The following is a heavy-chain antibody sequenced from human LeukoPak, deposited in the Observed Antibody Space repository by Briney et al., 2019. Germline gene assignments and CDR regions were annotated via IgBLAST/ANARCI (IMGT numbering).Heavy chain of an antibody. Sequence: GGSLRLSCAASGFTLSSYWMHWVRHVPGKGLVWVSRIKSDGSDTRYADSVKGRFTISRDNSKDTLYLQMNSLRAEDTAVYYCAKAQEGYCSSTSCYTAVVDYWGQGTLVTVSS. CDR1: GFTLSSYW. J-gene: IGHJ4*02. V-gene: IGHV3-74*01. CDR2: IKSDGSDT. D-gene: IGHD2-2*02. CDR3: AKAQEGYCSSTSCYTAVVDY.